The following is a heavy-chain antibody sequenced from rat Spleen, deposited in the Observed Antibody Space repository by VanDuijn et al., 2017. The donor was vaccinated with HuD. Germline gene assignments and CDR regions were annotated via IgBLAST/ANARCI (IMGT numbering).Heavy chain of an antibody. CDR3: ARETTTTDYFDY. J-gene: IGHJ2*01. V-gene: IGHV5-58*01. D-gene: IGHD1-10*01. CDR1: GFTFSSYW. Sequence: EVQLVETGGGLVHPGESLKLSCVASGFTFSSYWMFWIRQAPGEGLDWLSSISPDGGSTCYQDSMQGRFTISRDNAKSTLSLQMDSLRSEDTATYYCARETTTTDYFDYWGQGVMVTVSS. CDR2: ISPDGGST.